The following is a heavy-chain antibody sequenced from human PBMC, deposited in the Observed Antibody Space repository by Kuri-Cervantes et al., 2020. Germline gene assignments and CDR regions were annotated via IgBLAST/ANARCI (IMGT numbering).Heavy chain of an antibody. J-gene: IGHJ4*02. CDR2: ISPSVGRT. V-gene: IGHV1-46*01. CDR3: ARGDYGDYRRPYYFDY. Sequence: ASVKVSCKASGGTFSSYAISWVRQAPGQGLEWMGIISPSVGRTNYAQKFQGRVTMTRDTSTSTVYMELSSLTSEDTAVYYCARGDYGDYRRPYYFDYWGQGTLVTVSS. D-gene: IGHD4-17*01. CDR1: GGTFSSYA.